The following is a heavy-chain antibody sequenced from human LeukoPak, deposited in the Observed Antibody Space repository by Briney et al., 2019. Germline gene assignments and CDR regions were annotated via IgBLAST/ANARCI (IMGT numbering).Heavy chain of an antibody. J-gene: IGHJ5*02. D-gene: IGHD3-22*01. CDR2: IYYSGST. CDR3: ARVFRDSSGFHNWFDP. V-gene: IGHV4-39*01. Sequence: SETLSLTCTVSGGSISSSSYYWGWIRQPPGKGLEWIGSIYYSGSTYYNPSLKSRVTVSADTSKNQFSLRLSSVTAADTAIYYCARVFRDSSGFHNWFDPWGQGILVTVSS. CDR1: GGSISSSSYY.